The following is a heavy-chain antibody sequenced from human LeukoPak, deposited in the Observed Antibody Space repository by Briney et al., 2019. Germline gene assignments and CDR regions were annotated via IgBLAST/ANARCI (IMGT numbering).Heavy chain of an antibody. CDR1: GYTFSSYD. CDR2: ISAYNGNT. J-gene: IGHJ4*02. CDR3: ARVSEEMATITFDY. D-gene: IGHD5-24*01. Sequence: GASVQVSCKASGYTFSSYDISWVRQVPGQGLEWMGWISAYNGNTNYAQKLQGRVTMTTDTSTSTAYLELRSLRSDDTAVYYCARVSEEMATITFDYWGQGTLVTVSS. V-gene: IGHV1-18*01.